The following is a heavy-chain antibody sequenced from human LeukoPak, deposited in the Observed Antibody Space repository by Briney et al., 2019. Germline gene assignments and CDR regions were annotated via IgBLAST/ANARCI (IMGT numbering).Heavy chain of an antibody. CDR3: ARAPITMIVVTGGYFDY. Sequence: SETLSLTCTVSGGSISSSSYYWGWIRQPPGKGLEWIGSIYYSGSTYYNPSLKSRVTISVDTSKNQFSLKLSSVTAADTAVYYCARAPITMIVVTGGYFDYWGQGTLVTVSS. D-gene: IGHD3-22*01. V-gene: IGHV4-39*07. J-gene: IGHJ4*02. CDR2: IYYSGST. CDR1: GGSISSSSYY.